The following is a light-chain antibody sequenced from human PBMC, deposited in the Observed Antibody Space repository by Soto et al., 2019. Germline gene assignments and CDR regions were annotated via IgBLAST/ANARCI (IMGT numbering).Light chain of an antibody. CDR1: QDITNF. CDR2: DAS. J-gene: IGKJ1*01. Sequence: DIQMTQSPSSLSASVGDRVTITCQAIQDITNFLNWYQQKPGKAPKLLISDASNLETGVPSRFTGSGSGTDFTLTIASLQPEDFEPYYCQQYDNVPITFGQGTKVDIK. V-gene: IGKV1-33*01. CDR3: QQYDNVPIT.